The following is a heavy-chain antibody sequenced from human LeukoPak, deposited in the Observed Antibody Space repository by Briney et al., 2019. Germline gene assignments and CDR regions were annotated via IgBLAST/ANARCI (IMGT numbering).Heavy chain of an antibody. Sequence: RGSLRLSCAASGFTFSSYSMNWVRQAPGKGLEWVSSISSSSSYIYYADSVKGRFTISRDNAKNSLYLQMNSLRAEDTAVYYCASRVAVAGTQDYWGQGTLVTVSS. V-gene: IGHV3-21*01. J-gene: IGHJ4*02. CDR2: ISSSSSYI. CDR3: ASRVAVAGTQDY. CDR1: GFTFSSYS. D-gene: IGHD6-19*01.